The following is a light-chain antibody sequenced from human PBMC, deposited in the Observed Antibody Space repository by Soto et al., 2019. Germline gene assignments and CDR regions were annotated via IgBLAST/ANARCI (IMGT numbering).Light chain of an antibody. CDR2: VAS. CDR1: QSVSNSY. V-gene: IGKV3-20*01. CDR3: HQYGIAPRT. J-gene: IGKJ1*01. Sequence: EIVLTQSPGTLSLSPGERATLSGRASQSVSNSYLAWYQQKPGQAPRLLIYVASTRATGSPERFSGCGSGPAFTLTITRLEPEDFAVHHWHQYGIAPRTFGQGTKVDIK.